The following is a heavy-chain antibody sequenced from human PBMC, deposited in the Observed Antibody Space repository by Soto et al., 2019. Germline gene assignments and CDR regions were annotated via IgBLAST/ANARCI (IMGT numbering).Heavy chain of an antibody. CDR3: AKDGQSGNYMDV. CDR2: IYAGGTT. CDR1: GFTFSSYA. D-gene: IGHD6-25*01. Sequence: PGGSLRLSCAASGFTFSSYAMSWVRQAPGKGLEWVSVIYAGGTTYYADSVKGRFTISRDNSKNTLYLQMDTLRADDTATYYCAKDGQSGNYMDVWGKGATVTVSS. V-gene: IGHV3-66*01. J-gene: IGHJ6*03.